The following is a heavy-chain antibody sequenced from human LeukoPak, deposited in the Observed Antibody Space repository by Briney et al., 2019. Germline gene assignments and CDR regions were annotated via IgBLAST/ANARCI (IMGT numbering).Heavy chain of an antibody. CDR1: GYTFTSYY. J-gene: IGHJ4*02. CDR2: INPSGGST. V-gene: IGHV1-46*01. Sequence: ASVKVSCKASGYTFTSYYMHWVRQAPGQGLEWMGIINPSGGSTSYAQKFQGRVTMTRDTSTSTVYMELSSLRSEDTAVYYCARGRVRGVIRDGVDYWGQGTLVTVSS. CDR3: ARGRVRGVIRDGVDY. D-gene: IGHD3-10*01.